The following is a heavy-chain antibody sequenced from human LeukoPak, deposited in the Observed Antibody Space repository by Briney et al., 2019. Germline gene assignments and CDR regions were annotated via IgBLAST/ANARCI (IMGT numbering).Heavy chain of an antibody. CDR2: IYYSGST. D-gene: IGHD2-15*01. Sequence: PSETLSLTCTVSGGSISSGGYYWSWIRQHPGKGLVWIGYIYYSGSTYYNPSLKSRVTISVDTSKNQFSLELSSVTAADTAVYYCARGAYCSGGSCYSGFDPWGQGTLVTVSS. V-gene: IGHV4-31*03. CDR1: GGSISSGGYY. J-gene: IGHJ5*02. CDR3: ARGAYCSGGSCYSGFDP.